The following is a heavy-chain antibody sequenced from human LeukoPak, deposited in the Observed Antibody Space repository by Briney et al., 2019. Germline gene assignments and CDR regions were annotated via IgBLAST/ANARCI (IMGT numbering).Heavy chain of an antibody. CDR2: INPNSGGT. D-gene: IGHD6-13*01. J-gene: IGHJ3*02. Sequence: ASVKVSCKASGYTFTGYYMHWVRHAPGQGLEWMGWINPNSGGTNYAQKFQGWVTMTRDTSISTAYMKLSRLRSDDTAVYYCARERMSIAAAGTQYDAFDIWGQGTMVTVSS. V-gene: IGHV1-2*04. CDR1: GYTFTGYY. CDR3: ARERMSIAAAGTQYDAFDI.